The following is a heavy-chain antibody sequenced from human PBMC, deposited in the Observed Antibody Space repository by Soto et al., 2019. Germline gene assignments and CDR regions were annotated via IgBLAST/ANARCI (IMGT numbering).Heavy chain of an antibody. CDR2: ISYDGSNK. D-gene: IGHD2-8*01. Sequence: GGSLRLSCAASGFTFSSYGMHWVRQAPGKGLEWVAVISYDGSNKYYADSVKGRFTISRDNSKNTLYLQMNSLRAEDTAVYYCAKGDIVLRVYVLRQLGYGMDVWGQGTTVTVSS. CDR3: AKGDIVLRVYVLRQLGYGMDV. J-gene: IGHJ6*02. V-gene: IGHV3-30*18. CDR1: GFTFSSYG.